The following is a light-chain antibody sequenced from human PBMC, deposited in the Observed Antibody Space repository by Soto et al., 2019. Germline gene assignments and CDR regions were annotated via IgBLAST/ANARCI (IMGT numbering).Light chain of an antibody. CDR3: ETWDSNTKL. J-gene: IGLJ3*02. V-gene: IGLV4-60*03. CDR1: SGHSSYI. Sequence: QTVVTQSSSASASLGSSVKLTCTLSSGHSSYIIAWHQQQPGKAPRYLMKLEGSGSYNKGSGVPDRFSGSSSGADRYLTISNLQSEDEADYYCETWDSNTKLFGEGTKVTVL. CDR2: LEGSGSY.